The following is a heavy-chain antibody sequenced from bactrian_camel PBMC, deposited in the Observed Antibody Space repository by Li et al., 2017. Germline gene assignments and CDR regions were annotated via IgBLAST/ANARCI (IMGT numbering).Heavy chain of an antibody. CDR3: ASSTLRSGGLCLTQVEFYNH. CDR1: GFSFIGDD. V-gene: IGHV3S53*01. CDR2: VTLDGTT. J-gene: IGHJ4*01. D-gene: IGHD7*01. Sequence: HVQLVESGGGSVQAGGSLKLSCSASGFSFIGDDMAWYRQVPGKERERVSLVTLDGTTTYADAVKGRFTVSQDNAKNTLYLRMDNLKPEDTAKYVCASSTLRSGGLCLTQVEFYNHWGQGTQVTVS.